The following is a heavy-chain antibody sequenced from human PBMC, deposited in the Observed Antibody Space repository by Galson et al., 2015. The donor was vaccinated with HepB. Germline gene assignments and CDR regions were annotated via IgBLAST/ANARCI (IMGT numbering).Heavy chain of an antibody. CDR2: ISGHGGST. CDR3: AKHPPRVTMIVVIPGGWFDY. Sequence: SLRLSCAASGFTFSNCGVSWVRQAPGKGLEWVSSISGHGGSTYYAESVKGRFTISRDNSKNMLHLQMISLRAEDTAVYYCAKHPPRVTMIVVIPGGWFDYWGQGTLVTVSS. J-gene: IGHJ4*02. V-gene: IGHV3-23*01. D-gene: IGHD3-22*01. CDR1: GFTFSNCG.